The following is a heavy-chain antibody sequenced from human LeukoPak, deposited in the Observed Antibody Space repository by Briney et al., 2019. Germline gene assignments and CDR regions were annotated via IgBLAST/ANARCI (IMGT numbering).Heavy chain of an antibody. V-gene: IGHV4-61*02. Sequence: SQTLSLTCTASGGSISSGSYYWSWIRQPAGKGLEWIGRIYTSGSTNYNPSLKSRVTISVDTSKNQFSLKLSSVTAADTAVYYCARARRDGYNHPFDYWGQGTLVTVSS. CDR1: GGSISSGSYY. J-gene: IGHJ4*02. CDR2: IYTSGST. CDR3: ARARRDGYNHPFDY. D-gene: IGHD5-24*01.